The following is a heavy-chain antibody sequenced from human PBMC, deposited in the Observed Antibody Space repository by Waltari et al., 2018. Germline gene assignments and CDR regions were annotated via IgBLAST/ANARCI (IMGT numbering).Heavy chain of an antibody. CDR2: INHSGRT. CDR3: ARFRITMIVADAFDI. J-gene: IGHJ3*02. CDR1: GGSFSGYY. D-gene: IGHD3-22*01. V-gene: IGHV4-34*01. Sequence: QVQLQQWGAGLLKPSETLSLTCAVYGGSFSGYYWSWIRQPPGKGLVWIGEINHSGRTNYNPSLKSRVTRPVDTSKNQFSLKVNSVTAADTAVYYCARFRITMIVADAFDIWGQGTMVTVSS.